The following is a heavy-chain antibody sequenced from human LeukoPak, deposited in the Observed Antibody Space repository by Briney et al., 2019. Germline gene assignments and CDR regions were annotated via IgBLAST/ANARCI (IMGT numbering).Heavy chain of an antibody. CDR2: INHSGST. Sequence: SETLSLTCAVYGGSFSGYYWSWIRQPPGKGLEWIGEINHSGSTNYNPSLKSRVTISVDTSKNQFSLKLSSVTAADTAVYYCASGGRYTVTLGYWGQGTLVTVSS. J-gene: IGHJ4*02. D-gene: IGHD4-17*01. V-gene: IGHV4-34*01. CDR3: ASGGRYTVTLGY. CDR1: GGSFSGYY.